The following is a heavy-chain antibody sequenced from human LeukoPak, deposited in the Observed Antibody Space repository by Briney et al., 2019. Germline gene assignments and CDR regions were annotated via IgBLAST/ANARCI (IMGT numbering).Heavy chain of an antibody. J-gene: IGHJ2*01. CDR3: ARVYYYDSSGYYHVDWNFDL. CDR1: GGSISTYY. CDR2: VYYSGST. D-gene: IGHD3-22*01. V-gene: IGHV4-59*01. Sequence: SETLSLTCTVSGGSISTYYWSWIRQPPGKGLEWIGYVYYSGSTNYKSSLQSRVSISVDTSKNLFSLKLRSVTAADTAVYYCARVYYYDSSGYYHVDWNFDLWGRGTLVTVSS.